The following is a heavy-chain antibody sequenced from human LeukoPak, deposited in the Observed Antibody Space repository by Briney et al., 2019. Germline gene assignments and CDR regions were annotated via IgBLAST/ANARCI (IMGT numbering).Heavy chain of an antibody. J-gene: IGHJ4*02. CDR2: INQDGSEK. CDR1: GITFSRFW. V-gene: IGHV3-7*03. Sequence: GGSLRLSCAASGITFSRFWMSWVRQAPGKGLQWVANINQDGSEKHYVDSVKGRFTISRDNAENSLYLQMNSLRAEDTAVYYCASGGHFDYWGQGALVTVAS. D-gene: IGHD3-16*01. CDR3: ASGGHFDY.